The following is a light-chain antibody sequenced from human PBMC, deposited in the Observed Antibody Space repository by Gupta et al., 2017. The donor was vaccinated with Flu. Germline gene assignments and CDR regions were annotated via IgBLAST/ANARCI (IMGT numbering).Light chain of an antibody. CDR2: DVT. V-gene: IGLV2-11*01. CDR1: SSDVGGYNY. Sequence: QSALTQPRSVSGSPGQSATISCTGSSSDVGGYNYVSWYQQYPGKAPNLMIYDVTKRPSGVPDRFSGSKSGNTASLTISGLQADDEADYYCSSYAGSYTFWVFGGGTKLTVL. CDR3: SSYAGSYTFWV. J-gene: IGLJ3*02.